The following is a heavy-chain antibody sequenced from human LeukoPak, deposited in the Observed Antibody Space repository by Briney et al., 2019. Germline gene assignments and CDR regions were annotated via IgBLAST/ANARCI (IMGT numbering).Heavy chain of an antibody. V-gene: IGHV4-34*01. CDR3: ARGHYGGHLYYFDY. CDR1: GGSFSGYY. Sequence: SETLSLTCAVYGGSFSGYYWSWIRQPPGKGLEWIGEINHSGSTNYNPSLKSRVTISVDTSKNQFSLKLSSVTAADTAVYYCARGHYGGHLYYFDYWGQGTLVTVSS. J-gene: IGHJ4*02. D-gene: IGHD4-17*01. CDR2: INHSGST.